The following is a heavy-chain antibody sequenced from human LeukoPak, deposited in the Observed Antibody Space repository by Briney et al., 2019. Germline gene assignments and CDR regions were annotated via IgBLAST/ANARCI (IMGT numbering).Heavy chain of an antibody. CDR3: ARENYGDYVGAFDI. CDR2: ISLTRRT. V-gene: IGHV4-4*02. D-gene: IGHD4-17*01. J-gene: IGHJ3*02. CDR1: GGSISSTNW. Sequence: PSGTLSLTCGVSGGSISSTNWWSWVRQPPGQGLEWIGEISLTRRTNYNPSLDGRVTMSLDESSNQLSLKLSSVTAAATAVYYCARENYGDYVGAFDIWGQGTMVTVSS.